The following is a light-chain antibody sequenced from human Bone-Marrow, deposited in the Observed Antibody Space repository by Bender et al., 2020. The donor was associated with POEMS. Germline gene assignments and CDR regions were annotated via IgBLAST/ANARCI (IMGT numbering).Light chain of an antibody. Sequence: SYALTQAPSVSVSPGQTARITCSGDALPMKYAYWYQQKSGQAPVLVISQDSQRPSGIPERFSGSNSGNTATLTISGTQAMDEADYYCQVWDSSSDLWVFGGGTKLTVL. CDR2: QDS. V-gene: IGLV3-1*01. CDR1: ALPMKY. CDR3: QVWDSSSDLWV. J-gene: IGLJ3*02.